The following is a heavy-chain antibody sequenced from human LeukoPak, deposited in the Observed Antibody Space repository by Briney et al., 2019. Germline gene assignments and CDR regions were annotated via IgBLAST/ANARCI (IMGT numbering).Heavy chain of an antibody. Sequence: ASVKVSCKASQYSFTSQYVHWVRQAPGRGLEWMGIINPSGGSTRYAQKFQGRVTMTRDTSTSTVYMELKRLRSEDTAVYYCASWFGENDALDIWGQGTMVTVSS. CDR2: INPSGGST. D-gene: IGHD3-10*01. CDR3: ASWFGENDALDI. CDR1: QYSFTSQY. V-gene: IGHV1-46*01. J-gene: IGHJ3*02.